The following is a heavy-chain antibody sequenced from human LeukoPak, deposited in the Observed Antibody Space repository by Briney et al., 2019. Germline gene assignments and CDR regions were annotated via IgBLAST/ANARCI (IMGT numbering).Heavy chain of an antibody. J-gene: IGHJ4*02. CDR3: TSDLYCSSTSCFDY. CDR1: GFTFSNAW. CDR2: IKSKTDGGTT. D-gene: IGHD2-2*01. Sequence: GGSLRLSCAASGFTFSNAWMSWVRQAPGKGLEWVGRIKSKTDGGTTDYAAPVKGRFTISRDDSKNTLYLQMNSLKTEDTAVYYCTSDLYCSSTSCFDYWGQGTLVTVSS. V-gene: IGHV3-15*01.